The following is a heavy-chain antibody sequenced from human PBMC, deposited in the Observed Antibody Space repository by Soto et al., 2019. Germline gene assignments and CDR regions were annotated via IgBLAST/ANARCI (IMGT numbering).Heavy chain of an antibody. CDR1: GFTFSSYA. Sequence: VGSLRLSCAASGFTFSSYAMHWVRQAPGKGLEWVAVISYDGSNKYYADSVKGRFTISRDNSKNTVYLQMNSLRAEDTAVYYCARDLNIDGQWLRLLSLDYYYGMDVWGQGTTVTVSS. CDR3: ARDLNIDGQWLRLLSLDYYYGMDV. CDR2: ISYDGSNK. V-gene: IGHV3-30-3*01. J-gene: IGHJ6*02. D-gene: IGHD5-12*01.